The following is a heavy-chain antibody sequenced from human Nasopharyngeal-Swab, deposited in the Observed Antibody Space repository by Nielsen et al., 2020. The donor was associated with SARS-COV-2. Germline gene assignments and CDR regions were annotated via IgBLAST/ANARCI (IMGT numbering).Heavy chain of an antibody. Sequence: SETLSLTCTVPGASISSYCWSWIRQPPGKGLECIGYICYSVSTNYNPSLKSRVTISVDTSKNQFSLKLSSVTAADTAVYYCARAGRTIFGVVTSFDYWGQGTLVTVSS. CDR3: ARAGRTIFGVVTSFDY. CDR1: GASISSYC. V-gene: IGHV4-59*12. J-gene: IGHJ4*02. D-gene: IGHD3-3*01. CDR2: ICYSVST.